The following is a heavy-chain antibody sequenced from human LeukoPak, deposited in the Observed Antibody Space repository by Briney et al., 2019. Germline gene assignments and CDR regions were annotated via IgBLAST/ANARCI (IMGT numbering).Heavy chain of an antibody. CDR3: AKFNRRDGYNSDY. CDR2: IRYDGSNK. V-gene: IGHV3-30*02. J-gene: IGHJ4*02. CDR1: GFTFSSYG. Sequence: PGGSLRLSCAASGFTFSSYGMHWVRQAPGKGLEWVAFIRYDGSNKYYADSVKGRFTISRDNSKNTLYLQMSSLRAEDTAVYYCAKFNRRDGYNSDYWGQGTLVTVSS. D-gene: IGHD5-24*01.